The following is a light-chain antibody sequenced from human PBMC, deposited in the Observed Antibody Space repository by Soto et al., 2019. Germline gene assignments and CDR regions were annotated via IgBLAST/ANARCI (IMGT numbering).Light chain of an antibody. J-gene: IGKJ4*01. V-gene: IGKV3-15*01. Sequence: EIVMTQSPATLSVSPGERATLPCRASQSVSSNLAWYQHKPGQAPRLLIYGASIRATGVPARFSGSGSGTEFTLTISSLQSEDFAVYYCQQYQKWPLTFGGGTKAEIK. CDR1: QSVSSN. CDR3: QQYQKWPLT. CDR2: GAS.